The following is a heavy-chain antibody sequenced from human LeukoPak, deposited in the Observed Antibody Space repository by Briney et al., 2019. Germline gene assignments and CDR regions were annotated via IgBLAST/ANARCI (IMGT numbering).Heavy chain of an antibody. D-gene: IGHD5-18*01. J-gene: IGHJ4*02. Sequence: SETLSLTCTVSGGSISSYYWSWIRQPAGKGLEWIGRIYTSGSTNYNPSLKSRVTMSVDTSKNQFSLKLSSVTASDTAVYYCARDVGDTAMVTEFDYWGQGTLVTVSS. CDR2: IYTSGST. CDR1: GGSISSYY. CDR3: ARDVGDTAMVTEFDY. V-gene: IGHV4-4*07.